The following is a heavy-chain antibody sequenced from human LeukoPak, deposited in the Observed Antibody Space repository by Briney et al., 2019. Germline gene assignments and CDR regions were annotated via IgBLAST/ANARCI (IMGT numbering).Heavy chain of an antibody. D-gene: IGHD3-22*01. CDR2: IESKANSYAT. CDR3: TRRDYYDSSGYYDY. V-gene: IGHV3-73*01. CDR1: GFTFSGSA. Sequence: GGSLRLSCAASGFTFSGSAMHCVRQASEKGREWVGRIESKANSYATAYAASVKDRFTISRDNSKNTAYLKMNSLKTEDTGVYYCTRRDYYDSSGYYDYWGEGTLVTVSS. J-gene: IGHJ4*02.